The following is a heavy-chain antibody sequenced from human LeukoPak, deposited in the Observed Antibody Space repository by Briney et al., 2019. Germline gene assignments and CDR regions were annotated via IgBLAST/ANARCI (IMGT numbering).Heavy chain of an antibody. CDR3: AREGVYYYGSGSLNWFDP. V-gene: IGHV4-59*01. Sequence: SETLSLTCTVSGGSISSSYWSWIRQPPGKGLEWIGYIYYSGSTNYNPSLKSRVTISVDTSKNQFSLKLSSVTAADTAVYYCAREGVYYYGSGSLNWFDPWGQGTLVTVSS. J-gene: IGHJ5*02. CDR2: IYYSGST. D-gene: IGHD3-10*01. CDR1: GGSISSSY.